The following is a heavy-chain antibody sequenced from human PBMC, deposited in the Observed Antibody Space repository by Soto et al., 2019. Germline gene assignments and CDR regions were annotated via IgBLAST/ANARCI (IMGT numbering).Heavy chain of an antibody. J-gene: IGHJ4*02. Sequence: EVQLLESGGGLVQPGGSLRLSCAASGFTFSSYAMSWVRQAPGKGLEWVSAISGSGGSTYYADSVKGRFTISRDNSKNTLYLQMNSLRAEDTAVYYCAKVGDCSGGSCHSLGWNDYWGQGTLVTVSS. CDR3: AKVGDCSGGSCHSLGWNDY. CDR2: ISGSGGST. D-gene: IGHD2-15*01. CDR1: GFTFSSYA. V-gene: IGHV3-23*01.